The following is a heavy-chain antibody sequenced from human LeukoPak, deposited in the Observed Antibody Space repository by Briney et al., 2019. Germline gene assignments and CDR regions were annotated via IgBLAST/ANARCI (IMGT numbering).Heavy chain of an antibody. CDR1: GFTFSSYG. CDR2: IWYDGSNK. J-gene: IGHJ4*02. Sequence: GGSLRLSCAATGFTFSSYGMHWVRQAPGKGLEWVAVIWYDGSNKYYAHSVKGRFTISRDNSKNTLYLQMNRLRAEDTAVYYCARDTGYGSGSTDYWGQGTLVTVSS. V-gene: IGHV3-33*01. D-gene: IGHD3-10*01. CDR3: ARDTGYGSGSTDY.